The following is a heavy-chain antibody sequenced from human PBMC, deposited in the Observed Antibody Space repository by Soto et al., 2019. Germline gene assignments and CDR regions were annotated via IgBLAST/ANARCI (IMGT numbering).Heavy chain of an antibody. CDR3: ASPRRGYGDYVFLFDY. J-gene: IGHJ4*02. V-gene: IGHV4-39*01. Sequence: SETLSLTCTVSGGSISSSSYYWGWIRQPPGKGLEWIGSIYYSGSTYYNPSLKSRVTISVDTSKNQFSLKLSSVTAADTAVYYCASPRRGYGDYVFLFDYWGQGTLVTVSS. D-gene: IGHD4-17*01. CDR2: IYYSGST. CDR1: GGSISSSSYY.